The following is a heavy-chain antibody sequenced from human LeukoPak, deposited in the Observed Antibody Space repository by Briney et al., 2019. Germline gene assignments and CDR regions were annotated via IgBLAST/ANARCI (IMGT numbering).Heavy chain of an antibody. D-gene: IGHD3-22*01. CDR2: IYYSGST. Sequence: PSETLSLTCTVSGGSISSYYWSWIRQPPGKGLEWIGYIYYSGSTSYNPSLKSRATISVDTSKNQFSLKLSSVTAADTAVYYCARVQNYYDSSGYYYYFDYWGQGTLVTVSS. V-gene: IGHV4-59*01. CDR1: GGSISSYY. CDR3: ARVQNYYDSSGYYYYFDY. J-gene: IGHJ4*02.